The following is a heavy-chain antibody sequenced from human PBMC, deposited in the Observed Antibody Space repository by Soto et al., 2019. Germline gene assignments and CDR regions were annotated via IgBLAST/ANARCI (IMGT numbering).Heavy chain of an antibody. CDR1: GGSISSYY. CDR2: IYYSGST. D-gene: IGHD1-1*01. V-gene: IGHV4-59*01. Sequence: QVQLQESGPGLVKPSETLSLTCTVSGGSISSYYWSWIRQPPGKGLEWIGYIYYSGSTNYNTSLNIRVTISVDTSKHQCTLKLSSVTAADTAVYYCATGPFEAGLEDWGHGTMITVSS. CDR3: ATGPFEAGLED. J-gene: IGHJ4*01.